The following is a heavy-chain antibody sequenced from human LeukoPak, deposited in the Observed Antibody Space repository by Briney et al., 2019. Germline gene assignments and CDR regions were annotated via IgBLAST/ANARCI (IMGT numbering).Heavy chain of an antibody. CDR2: ISGSGGST. Sequence: GGSLRLSCAASGFTFSSYAMSWVRQAPGKGLEWVSAISGSGGSTYYADSVKGRFTISRDDSKNTLYLQMNSLRAEDTAVYYCAKDRRYCSSTSCYRDFDYWGQGTLVTVSS. CDR1: GFTFSSYA. D-gene: IGHD2-2*01. CDR3: AKDRRYCSSTSCYRDFDY. V-gene: IGHV3-23*01. J-gene: IGHJ4*02.